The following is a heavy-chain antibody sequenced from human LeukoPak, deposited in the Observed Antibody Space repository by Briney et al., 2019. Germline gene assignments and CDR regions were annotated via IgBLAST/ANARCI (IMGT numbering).Heavy chain of an antibody. Sequence: SQTLSLTCTVSGGSISSGSYYWSWLRQPARKGLEWIGRIYTSGSTNYNPSLKSRVPISVDTSKNQFSLKLSSVTAADTAVYYCARVRGSLNWFDPWGQGTLVTVSS. D-gene: IGHD2-15*01. CDR3: ARVRGSLNWFDP. CDR1: GGSISSGSYY. V-gene: IGHV4-61*02. J-gene: IGHJ5*02. CDR2: IYTSGST.